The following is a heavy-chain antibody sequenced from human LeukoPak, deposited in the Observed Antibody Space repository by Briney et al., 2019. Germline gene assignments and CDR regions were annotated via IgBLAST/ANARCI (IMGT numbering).Heavy chain of an antibody. V-gene: IGHV4-39*07. CDR3: ARDNGPWGSGSYRSDY. CDR2: IYYSGST. Sequence: SETLSLTCTVSGGSISSSCYYWGWIRQPPGKGRGWIVGIYYSGSTYHNPPLKSRVTISVDTSKNQFSLKLSSVTAADTAVYYCARDNGPWGSGSYRSDYWGQGTLVTVSS. D-gene: IGHD3-10*01. J-gene: IGHJ4*02. CDR1: GGSISSSCYY.